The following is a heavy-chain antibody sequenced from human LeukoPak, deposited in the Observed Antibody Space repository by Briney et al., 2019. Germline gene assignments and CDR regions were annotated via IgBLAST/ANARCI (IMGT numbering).Heavy chain of an antibody. CDR2: INPNSGGT. D-gene: IGHD2-21*01. V-gene: IGHV1-2*02. CDR3: AADGCYSSVDY. Sequence: ASVKVSCKASGYTFTSYYMHWVRQAPGQGLEWMGWINPNSGGTNYAQKFQGSVTMTRDTSISTAYIELSRLRSDDTGVYFCAADGCYSSVDYWGQGTLVTVSS. CDR1: GYTFTSYY. J-gene: IGHJ4*02.